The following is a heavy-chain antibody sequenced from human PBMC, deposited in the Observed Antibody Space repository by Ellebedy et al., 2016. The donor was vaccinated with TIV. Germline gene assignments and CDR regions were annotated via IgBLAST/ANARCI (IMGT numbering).Heavy chain of an antibody. V-gene: IGHV3-53*01. D-gene: IGHD5-24*01. CDR2: LYGGDI. CDR1: GFSVSGYY. J-gene: IGHJ4*02. CDR3: ARGRDGYYFDY. Sequence: PGGSLRLSCAASGFSVSGYYMTWLRRAPGKGLEWVSTLYGGDISYADTVRGRFTIPRDGSETTVSLQMNSLRPDDTAVYYCARGRDGYYFDYWGQGTLVTVSS.